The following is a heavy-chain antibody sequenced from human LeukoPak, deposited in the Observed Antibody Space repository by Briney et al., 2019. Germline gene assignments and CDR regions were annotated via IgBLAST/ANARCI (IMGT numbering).Heavy chain of an antibody. Sequence: SEKVSCKASGGTYISYAIGWVRQATGQGLEWMGGIIPIFGTANYAQKFHGRVTITADESTSTAYMELSSLRSEDTAVYYCASQDIVVVPAATYEVEYSYGMDVWGQGTTVTVSS. V-gene: IGHV1-69*13. CDR1: GGTYISYA. CDR3: ASQDIVVVPAATYEVEYSYGMDV. D-gene: IGHD2-2*01. CDR2: IIPIFGTA. J-gene: IGHJ6*02.